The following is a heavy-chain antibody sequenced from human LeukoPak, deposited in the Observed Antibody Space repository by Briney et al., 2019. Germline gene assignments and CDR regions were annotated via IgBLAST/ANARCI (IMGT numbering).Heavy chain of an antibody. J-gene: IGHJ3*02. D-gene: IGHD2-2*01. V-gene: IGHV4-30-4*08. CDR3: ARYSVVPAANYAFDI. CDR1: GGSISSGDYY. CDR2: IYYSGST. Sequence: KSSETLSLTCTVSGGSISSGDYYWSWIRQPPGRGLEWIGYIYYSGSTYYNPSLKSRVTISVDTSKNQFSLKLSSVTAADTAVYYCARYSVVPAANYAFDIWGQGTMVTVSS.